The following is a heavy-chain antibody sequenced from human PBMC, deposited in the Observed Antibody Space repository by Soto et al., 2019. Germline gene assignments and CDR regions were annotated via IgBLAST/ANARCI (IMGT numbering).Heavy chain of an antibody. CDR3: AKDISGTPSGYASTLVY. Sequence: GGSLRLSCAASGFTFDDYAMHWVRQAPGKGLEWVSGISWNSGSIGYADSVKGRFTISRDNAKNSLYLQMNSLRAEDTALYYCAKDISGTPSGYASTLVYWGQGTLVTVSS. D-gene: IGHD5-12*01. CDR2: ISWNSGSI. J-gene: IGHJ4*02. CDR1: GFTFDDYA. V-gene: IGHV3-9*01.